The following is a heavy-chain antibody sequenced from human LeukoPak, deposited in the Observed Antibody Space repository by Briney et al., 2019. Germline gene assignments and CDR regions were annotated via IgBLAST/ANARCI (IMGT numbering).Heavy chain of an antibody. J-gene: IGHJ4*02. CDR3: AKDRRDLWSGSDY. V-gene: IGHV3-53*01. Sequence: QPGGSLRLSCAASGFIVSSSYMSWVRQAPGKGLEWVSVIYSGGSTYYADSVKGRFTISRDNSKNTLYLQMNSLRAEDTAVYYCAKDRRDLWSGSDYWGQGTLVTVSS. CDR2: IYSGGST. CDR1: GFIVSSSY. D-gene: IGHD3-3*01.